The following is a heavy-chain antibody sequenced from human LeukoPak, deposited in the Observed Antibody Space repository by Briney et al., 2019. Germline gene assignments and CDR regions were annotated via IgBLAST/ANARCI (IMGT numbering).Heavy chain of an antibody. CDR2: ISDSGGRT. J-gene: IGHJ6*03. CDR1: GFTFSRYV. CDR3: ARDIDYPFYYYYMDV. V-gene: IGHV3-23*01. D-gene: IGHD4-11*01. Sequence: GGSLGLSCAASGFTFSRYVMSWVRQAPGKGLEWVSAISDSGGRTYYADSVKGRLTISRDNSKNTLYLQMNSLRAEDTAVYYCARDIDYPFYYYYMDVWGKGTTVTVSS.